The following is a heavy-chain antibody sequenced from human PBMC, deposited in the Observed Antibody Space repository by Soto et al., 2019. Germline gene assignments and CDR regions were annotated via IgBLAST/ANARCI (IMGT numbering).Heavy chain of an antibody. CDR3: ARNQLPYYDFVWFDP. D-gene: IGHD3-3*01. CDR2: ISSSSSTI. Sequence: GGSLRLSCAASGFTFSSYSMNWVRQAPGKGLEWVSYISSSSSTIYYADSVKGRFTISRDNAKNSLYLQMNSLRDEDTAVYYCARNQLPYYDFVWFDPWGQGTLVPVSP. V-gene: IGHV3-48*02. J-gene: IGHJ5*02. CDR1: GFTFSSYS.